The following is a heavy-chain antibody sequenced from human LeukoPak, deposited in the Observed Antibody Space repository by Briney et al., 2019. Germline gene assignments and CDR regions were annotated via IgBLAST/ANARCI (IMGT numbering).Heavy chain of an antibody. V-gene: IGHV3-23*01. J-gene: IGHJ4*02. CDR1: GFTFSSSA. D-gene: IGHD2-15*01. CDR3: AKVVSEVADY. CDR2: ISNNGGYT. Sequence: PGGSLRLSCAASGFTFSSSAMSWVRQAPGKGLEWVSAISNNGGYTYYADSVQGRFTISRDNSKSTLCLQMNSLRAEDTAVYYCAKVVSEVADYWGQGTLVTVSS.